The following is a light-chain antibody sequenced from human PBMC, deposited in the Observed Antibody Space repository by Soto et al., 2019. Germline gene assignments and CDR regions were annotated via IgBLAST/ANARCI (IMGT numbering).Light chain of an antibody. V-gene: IGKV1-39*01. CDR2: GAS. CDR3: QQSYSTPRT. Sequence: DIQMTQSPSSLSASVGDRVTITCRASQSISNYLNWYQQKPGIAPKLLIYGASSSQSGVPSRVSGSGYGTDFTLTISSLQPEDFATYYCQQSYSTPRTFGGGTKVEIK. J-gene: IGKJ4*01. CDR1: QSISNY.